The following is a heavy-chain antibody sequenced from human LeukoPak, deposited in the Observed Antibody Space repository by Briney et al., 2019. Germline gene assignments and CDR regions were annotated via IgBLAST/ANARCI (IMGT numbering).Heavy chain of an antibody. CDR2: ISYDGSNK. J-gene: IGHJ4*02. Sequence: PGGSLRLSCAASGFTFSSCAMHWVRQAPGKGLEWVAVISYDGSNKYYADSVKGRFTISRDNSKNTLYLQMNSLRAEDTAVYYCARDPYCSGGSCTAGFDYWGQGTLVTVSS. D-gene: IGHD2-15*01. V-gene: IGHV3-30*04. CDR1: GFTFSSCA. CDR3: ARDPYCSGGSCTAGFDY.